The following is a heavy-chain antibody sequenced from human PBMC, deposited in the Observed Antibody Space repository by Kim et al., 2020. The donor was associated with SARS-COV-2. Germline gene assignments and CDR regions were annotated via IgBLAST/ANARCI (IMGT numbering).Heavy chain of an antibody. J-gene: IGHJ4*02. D-gene: IGHD6-19*01. CDR3: ARGWGEQWLVIGY. Sequence: GGSLRLSCAASGFTFSSYAMHWVRQAPGKGLEWVAVISYEGSNKYYADSVKGRFTISRDNSKNTLYLQMNSLRAEDTAVYYWARGWGEQWLVIGYCGQGTLVTVSS. CDR2: ISYEGSNK. CDR1: GFTFSSYA. V-gene: IGHV3-30-3*01.